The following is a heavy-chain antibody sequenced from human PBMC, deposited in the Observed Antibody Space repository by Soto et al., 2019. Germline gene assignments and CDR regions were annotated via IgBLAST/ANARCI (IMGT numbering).Heavy chain of an antibody. D-gene: IGHD1-26*01. Sequence: QITLKESGPTLVKPTQTLTLTCTVSGLSLSTSGVGVGWLRPPPGKALDWLALTYWDDDKRYSPSLKSRLTITKHTSKNQVVPTMTYGDPVDTATYYCVKSHVGKSFAIEYWGQGILFTVYS. V-gene: IGHV2-5*02. CDR1: GLSLSTSGVG. CDR3: VKSHVGKSFAIEY. CDR2: TYWDDDK. J-gene: IGHJ4*02.